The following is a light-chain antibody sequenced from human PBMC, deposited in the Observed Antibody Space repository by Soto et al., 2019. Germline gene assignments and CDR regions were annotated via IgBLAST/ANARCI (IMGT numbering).Light chain of an antibody. Sequence: QSALTQPASVSGSPGQSITISCTGTSSDVGSYNLVSWYQQHPGKAPKLMIYEGSKRPSGVSNRFSGSKSGNTASLTISGLQAEDGADYYCCSYAGSSTSVVFGGGTKVTVL. CDR3: CSYAGSSTSVV. J-gene: IGLJ2*01. CDR1: SSDVGSYNL. CDR2: EGS. V-gene: IGLV2-23*01.